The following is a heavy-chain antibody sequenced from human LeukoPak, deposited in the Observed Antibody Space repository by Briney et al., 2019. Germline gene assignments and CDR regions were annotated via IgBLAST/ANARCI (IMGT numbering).Heavy chain of an antibody. J-gene: IGHJ4*02. Sequence: PGGSLRLSCAASGFTFDDYAMHWVRQAPGKGLEWVSLISWDGGSTYYADSVKGRFTISRDNSKNSLYLQMNSLRAEDTALYYCAKGPPRLGELSFFDYWGQGTLVTVSS. V-gene: IGHV3-43D*03. CDR1: GFTFDDYA. CDR3: AKGPPRLGELSFFDY. D-gene: IGHD3-16*02. CDR2: ISWDGGST.